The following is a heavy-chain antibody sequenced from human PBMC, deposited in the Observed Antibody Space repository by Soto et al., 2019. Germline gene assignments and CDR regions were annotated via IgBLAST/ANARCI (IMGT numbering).Heavy chain of an antibody. CDR1: GGSMISYY. CDR3: ASTLEGEPAVKDDAFGI. Sequence: TLETLSLTCTVSGGSMISYYWSWIRQPPGRGLEWIGFIFFSGTTYYNPSLRSRATISVDTSMNHFSLKLNSVTAADTAVYYCASTLEGEPAVKDDAFGIWGQGTMVTVSS. V-gene: IGHV4-59*04. CDR2: IFFSGTT. J-gene: IGHJ3*02. D-gene: IGHD2-2*01.